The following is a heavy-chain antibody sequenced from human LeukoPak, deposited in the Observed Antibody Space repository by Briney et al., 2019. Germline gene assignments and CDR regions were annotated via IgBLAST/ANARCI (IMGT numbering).Heavy chain of an antibody. Sequence: SVKVSCKASGFTFTSSAVQWVRQARGQRLEWIGWIVVGSGNTNYAQKFQERVTITRDMSTSTAYMELGSLRSEDTAVYYCAADSGSYSDYYYGMDVWGQGTTVTVSS. CDR1: GFTFTSSA. V-gene: IGHV1-58*01. D-gene: IGHD1-26*01. J-gene: IGHJ6*02. CDR2: IVVGSGNT. CDR3: AADSGSYSDYYYGMDV.